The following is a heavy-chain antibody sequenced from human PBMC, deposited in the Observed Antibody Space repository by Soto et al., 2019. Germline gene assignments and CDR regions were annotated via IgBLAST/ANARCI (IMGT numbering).Heavy chain of an antibody. CDR1: GFPFSSYG. D-gene: IGHD3-3*01. Sequence: PGGSLRLSCAASGFPFSSYGRTWLRQAQGKGLEWVSSITGNGDSSHYADSVTGRLTISRDNAKNSLYLQMNSLRAEDTAVYYCARVWTGYLDNWGQGFLVTVSS. J-gene: IGHJ4*02. CDR2: ITGNGDSS. V-gene: IGHV3-23*01. CDR3: ARVWTGYLDN.